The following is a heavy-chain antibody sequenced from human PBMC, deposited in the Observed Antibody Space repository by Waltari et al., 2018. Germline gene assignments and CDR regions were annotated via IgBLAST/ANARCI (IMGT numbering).Heavy chain of an antibody. D-gene: IGHD3-16*01. J-gene: IGHJ3*02. Sequence: EVQLVESGGGLVQPGGSLRLSCAASGFTFSSYSMNWVRQAPWKGLEWVSYISSSSSTIYYADSVKGRFTISRDNAKNSLYLQMNSLRAEDTAVYYCARGGSWGMLDAFDIWGQGTMVTVSS. CDR2: ISSSSSTI. CDR3: ARGGSWGMLDAFDI. CDR1: GFTFSSYS. V-gene: IGHV3-48*04.